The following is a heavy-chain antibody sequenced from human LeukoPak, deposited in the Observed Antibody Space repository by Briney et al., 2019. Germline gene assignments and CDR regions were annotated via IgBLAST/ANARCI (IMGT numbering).Heavy chain of an antibody. D-gene: IGHD2-2*01. V-gene: IGHV1-8*01. CDR2: MNPNSGNT. J-gene: IGHJ4*02. CDR1: GYTFTSYD. Sequence: ASVKVSCKASGYTFTSYDTNWVRQATGQGLEWMGWMNPNSGNTGYAQKFQGRVTMTRNTSISTAYMELSSLRSEDTAVYYCARGRYCSSTSCYDYWGQGTLVTVSS. CDR3: ARGRYCSSTSCYDY.